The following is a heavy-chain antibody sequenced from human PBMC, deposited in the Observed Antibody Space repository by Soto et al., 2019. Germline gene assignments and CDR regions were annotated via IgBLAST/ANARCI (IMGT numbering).Heavy chain of an antibody. V-gene: IGHV3-48*02. Sequence: EVQLVESGGGLVQPGGSLRLSCAASGFTFSSYSMNCVRQAPGKGLEWVSYISSSSSTIYYADSVKGRFTISRDNAKNSLYLQMNSLRDEDTAVYYCASIFITGLHYYYYYGMDVWGQGTTVTVSS. CDR1: GFTFSSYS. J-gene: IGHJ6*02. D-gene: IGHD1-20*01. CDR3: ASIFITGLHYYYYYGMDV. CDR2: ISSSSSTI.